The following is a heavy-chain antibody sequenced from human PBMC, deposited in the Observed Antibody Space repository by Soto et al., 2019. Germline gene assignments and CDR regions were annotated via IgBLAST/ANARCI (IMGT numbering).Heavy chain of an antibody. J-gene: IGHJ3*02. Sequence: PGGSLRLSCVASGFTFSNYWMHWVRQAPGEGLVWVPRIRTDGSITDYADSVKGRFTIARDNAKSTLYLQMNSLRAEDTAVYYCARGGCEGGYCLEAPRGFDIWGQGTTVTVSS. V-gene: IGHV3-74*01. D-gene: IGHD2-21*02. CDR1: GFTFSNYW. CDR3: ARGGCEGGYCLEAPRGFDI. CDR2: IRTDGSIT.